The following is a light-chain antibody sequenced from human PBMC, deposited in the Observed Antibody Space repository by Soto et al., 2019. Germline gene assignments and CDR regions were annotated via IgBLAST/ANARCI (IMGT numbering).Light chain of an antibody. J-gene: IGLJ3*02. Sequence: QSVLTQPPSVSAAPGRPVTISCSGSSSNIENNYVSWYQHLPGTAPKLLIYENDKRPSGIPDRFSGSQSGTSATLGITGLQTVDEADYYCVTWDTSLSAGVFGGGTKLPVL. CDR2: END. CDR3: VTWDTSLSAGV. CDR1: SSNIENNY. V-gene: IGLV1-51*02.